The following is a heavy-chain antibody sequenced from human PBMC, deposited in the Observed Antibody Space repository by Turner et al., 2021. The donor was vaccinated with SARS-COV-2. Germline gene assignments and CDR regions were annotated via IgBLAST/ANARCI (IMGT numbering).Heavy chain of an antibody. V-gene: IGHV5-10-1*03. CDR3: ATSGYLSTNWFDP. Sequence: EVQLVQSGAEVKKPGESLRISCKGSGNSFTSYWITWVRQMPGKGLEWMGRIDPSDSYTNDSPSFQGHVTISADKSISTAYLQWSSLKASDTAMYYCATSGYLSTNWFDPWGQGTLVTVSS. J-gene: IGHJ5*02. CDR1: GNSFTSYW. D-gene: IGHD3-22*01. CDR2: IDPSDSYT.